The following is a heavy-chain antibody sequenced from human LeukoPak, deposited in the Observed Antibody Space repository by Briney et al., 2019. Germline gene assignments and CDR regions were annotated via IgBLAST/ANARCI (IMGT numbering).Heavy chain of an antibody. D-gene: IGHD2-2*01. CDR1: GGSISSYY. V-gene: IGHV4-59*01. J-gene: IGHJ4*02. CDR2: IYYSGST. Sequence: SETLSLTCTASGGSISSYYWSWIRQPPGKGLEWIGYIYYSGSTNYNPSLKSRVTISVDTSKNQFSLKLSSVTAADTAVYYCARGKVPAATDFDYWGQGTLVTVSS. CDR3: ARGKVPAATDFDY.